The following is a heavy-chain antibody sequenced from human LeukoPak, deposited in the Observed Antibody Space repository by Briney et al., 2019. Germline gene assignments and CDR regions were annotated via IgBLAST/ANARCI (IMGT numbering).Heavy chain of an antibody. CDR2: IKQDGSDR. Sequence: QPGGSLSLSCAASGFTFRNYWMSWVRQVPGTGLEWVANIKQDGSDRNYVTSVRGRFTISRDNAESSLYLQMNSLRAEDTAVYYFVRNLAGAGTCFDSWGQGTLVTGSS. D-gene: IGHD6-19*01. CDR1: GFTFRNYW. J-gene: IGHJ4*02. V-gene: IGHV3-7*03. CDR3: VRNLAGAGTCFDS.